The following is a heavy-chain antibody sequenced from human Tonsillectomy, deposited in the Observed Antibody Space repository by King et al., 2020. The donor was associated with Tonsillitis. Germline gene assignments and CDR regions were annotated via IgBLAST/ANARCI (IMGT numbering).Heavy chain of an antibody. D-gene: IGHD3-22*01. J-gene: IGHJ6*02. CDR3: PTPQERYYYDSSGPDYYGMDV. CDR2: IKSKTDGGTT. V-gene: IGHV3-15*01. Sequence: VQLVESGGGLVKPGGSLRLSCAASGFTFSNAWMNWVRQAPGKGLEWVGRIKSKTDGGTTDYAAPVKGRFIISRDDSKKTLYLQLNSLKTEDTAVYYCPTPQERYYYDSSGPDYYGMDVWGQGTTVTVS. CDR1: GFTFSNAW.